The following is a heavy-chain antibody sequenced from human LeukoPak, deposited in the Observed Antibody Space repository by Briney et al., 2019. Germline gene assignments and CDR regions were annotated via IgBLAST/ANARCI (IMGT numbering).Heavy chain of an antibody. CDR2: ISGSGGRT. D-gene: IGHD3-10*02. J-gene: IGHJ6*02. Sequence: WGSLRLSCAASGFTFSSYAMSWVRQAQAPGMGWVSVISGSGGRTYYADPVKGRFTISRDNSKNTLYLQMNSLSAEDTAVYYCAKSRDYVFSSNCMDIGGQGTTVTVS. CDR1: GFTFSSYA. CDR3: AKSRDYVFSSNCMDI. V-gene: IGHV3-23*01.